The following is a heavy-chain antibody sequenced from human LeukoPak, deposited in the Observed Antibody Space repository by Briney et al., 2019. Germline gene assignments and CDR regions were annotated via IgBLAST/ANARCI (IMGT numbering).Heavy chain of an antibody. CDR2: INHSGST. Sequence: PSEALSLTCAVYDGSFSGYYWSWIRQPPGKGLEWIGEINHSGSTNYNPSLKSRVTISLDTSKSQFSLKLSSVTAADTAVYYCARGLRQLVRSWHYWGQGTLVTVSS. CDR3: ARGLRQLVRSWHY. J-gene: IGHJ4*02. V-gene: IGHV4-34*01. CDR1: DGSFSGYY. D-gene: IGHD6-6*01.